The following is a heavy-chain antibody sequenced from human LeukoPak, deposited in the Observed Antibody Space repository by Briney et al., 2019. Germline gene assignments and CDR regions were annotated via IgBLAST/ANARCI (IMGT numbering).Heavy chain of an antibody. V-gene: IGHV4-39*01. Sequence: SETLSLTCTVSGGSISSSSYYWGWIRQPPGKGLEWIGSIYYSGSTYYNPSLKSRVTISVDTSKNQFSLKLSSVTAADTAVYYCARQGGAAAGTTVYWFGPWGQGTLVTVSS. CDR1: GGSISSSSYY. J-gene: IGHJ5*02. CDR2: IYYSGST. D-gene: IGHD6-13*01. CDR3: ARQGGAAAGTTVYWFGP.